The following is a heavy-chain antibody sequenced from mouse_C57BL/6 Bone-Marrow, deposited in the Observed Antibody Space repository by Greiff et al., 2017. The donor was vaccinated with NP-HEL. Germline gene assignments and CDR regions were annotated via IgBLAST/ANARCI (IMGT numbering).Heavy chain of an antibody. V-gene: IGHV15-2*01. CDR2: ILPSIGRT. CDR1: DSEVFPIAY. D-gene: IGHD1-1*01. J-gene: IGHJ1*03. CDR3: ARRGKWYFDV. Sequence: QVQLQQSGSELRSPGSSVKLSCKDFDSEVFPIAYMSWVRQKPGHGFEWIGGILPSIGRTIYGEKFEDKATLDADTQSNTAYLELNSLTSEDSAIYYCARRGKWYFDVWGTGTTVTVSS.